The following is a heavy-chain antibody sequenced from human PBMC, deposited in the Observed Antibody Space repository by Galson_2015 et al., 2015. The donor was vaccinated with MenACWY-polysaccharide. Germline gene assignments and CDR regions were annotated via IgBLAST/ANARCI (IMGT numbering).Heavy chain of an antibody. J-gene: IGHJ4*02. CDR3: AHSRYSTNGVYYRGIADY. D-gene: IGHD2-8*01. V-gene: IGHV2-5*02. Sequence: PLVKPTQPLTLTCTFSGFSPSTTEVGVGWIRQSPGKALEWLAVIYRDDEKRYSPSLKTRLTITKDTSRSQVVLTMTNMDLVDKGTDYCAHSRYSTNGVYYRGIADYWGQGTLVTVSS. CDR2: IYRDDEK. CDR1: GFSPSTTEVG.